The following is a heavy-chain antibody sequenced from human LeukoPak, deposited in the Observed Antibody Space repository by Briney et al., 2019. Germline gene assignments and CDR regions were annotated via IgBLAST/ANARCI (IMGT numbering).Heavy chain of an antibody. CDR1: GGSISSGSYY. V-gene: IGHV4-61*02. CDR3: ARDRRPSSSSWGDAFDI. J-gene: IGHJ3*02. Sequence: SETLSLTCTVSGGSISSGSYYWSWIRHPAGKGLEWIGRIYTSGSTNYNPSLKSRVTISVDTSKNQFSLKLSSVTAADTAVYYCARDRRPSSSSWGDAFDIWGQGTMVTVSS. D-gene: IGHD6-13*01. CDR2: IYTSGST.